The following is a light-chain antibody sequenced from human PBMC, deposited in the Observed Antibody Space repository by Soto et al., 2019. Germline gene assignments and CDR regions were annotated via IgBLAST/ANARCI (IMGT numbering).Light chain of an antibody. J-gene: IGLJ1*01. CDR1: SSDVGGYNY. CDR2: EVS. V-gene: IGLV2-14*01. CDR3: SSYTRSYNYV. Sequence: QSVLTQPASVSGSPGQSITISCTGTSSDVGGYNYVSWYQQHPGKAPKLIIYEVSNRPSGESHRFSGSKSGNTASLTISGLQAEDEADYYCSSYTRSYNYVFGNGTKVTV.